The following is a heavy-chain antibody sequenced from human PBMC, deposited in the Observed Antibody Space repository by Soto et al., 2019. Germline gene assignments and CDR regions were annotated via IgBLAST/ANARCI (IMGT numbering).Heavy chain of an antibody. Sequence: SETLSLTCTVSGGSISSYYWTWIRQPPGKGLEWIGYIYYSGSTYYNPSLKSRVTISVDTSKNQFSLRLNSVTAADTAVYYCALRTVTTRYYNGTDVWGQGTSGTVFS. CDR2: IYYSGST. V-gene: IGHV4-59*01. J-gene: IGHJ6*02. CDR1: GGSISSYY. D-gene: IGHD4-17*01. CDR3: ALRTVTTRYYNGTDV.